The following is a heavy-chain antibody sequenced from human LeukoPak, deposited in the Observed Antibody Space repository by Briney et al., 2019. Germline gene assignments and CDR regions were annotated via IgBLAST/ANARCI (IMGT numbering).Heavy chain of an antibody. V-gene: IGHV3-23*01. CDR2: ISGSGGST. J-gene: IGHJ4*02. CDR3: AKMPGYGDYFDY. D-gene: IGHD4-17*01. Sequence: GGSLRLSCAASGFTFSSYAMSWVRQAPGKGLEWVSAISGSGGSTYYADPVKGRFTISRDNSKNTLYLQMNSLRAEDTAVYYCAKMPGYGDYFDYWGQGTLVTVSS. CDR1: GFTFSSYA.